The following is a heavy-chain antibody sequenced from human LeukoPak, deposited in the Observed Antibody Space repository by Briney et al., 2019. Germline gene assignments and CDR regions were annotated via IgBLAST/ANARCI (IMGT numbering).Heavy chain of an antibody. Sequence: GGSLRLSCAASGFTFSSYSMNWVRQAPGKGLEWVSSISSSSSYIYYADSVKGRFTISRDNAKNSLYLQMNSLRAEDTAVYYCARDSGYYYGSGGFDYWGQGTLVTVSS. CDR2: ISSSSSYI. J-gene: IGHJ4*02. V-gene: IGHV3-21*01. CDR3: ARDSGYYYGSGGFDY. CDR1: GFTFSSYS. D-gene: IGHD3-10*01.